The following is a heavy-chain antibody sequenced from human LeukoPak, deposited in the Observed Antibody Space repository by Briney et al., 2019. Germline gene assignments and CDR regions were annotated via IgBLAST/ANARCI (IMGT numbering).Heavy chain of an antibody. D-gene: IGHD4-17*01. J-gene: IGHJ4*02. CDR1: GGSFSGYY. CDR2: INHSGST. V-gene: IGHV4-34*01. CDR3: ARLSSGDHRNFDY. Sequence: KPSETLSLTCAVYGGSFSGYYWSWIRQPPGKGLEWIGEINHSGSTNYNPSLKSRVTISVDTSKNQFSLKLSSVTAADTAVYYCARLSSGDHRNFDYWGQGTLVTVSS.